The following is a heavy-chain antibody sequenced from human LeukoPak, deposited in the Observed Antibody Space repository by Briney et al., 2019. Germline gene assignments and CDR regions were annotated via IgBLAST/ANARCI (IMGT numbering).Heavy chain of an antibody. D-gene: IGHD2-15*01. Sequence: GGSLRLSCAASGFTFSNAWMSWVRQAPGKALGWVGRIKSKTDGGTTDYAAPVQGRFTISRDDSKNTLYLQMSSLKTEDTAVYYCATGHCSGGSCYFYVGLDVWGQGTTVTVSS. CDR1: GFTFSNAW. J-gene: IGHJ6*02. CDR2: IKSKTDGGTT. V-gene: IGHV3-15*01. CDR3: ATGHCSGGSCYFYVGLDV.